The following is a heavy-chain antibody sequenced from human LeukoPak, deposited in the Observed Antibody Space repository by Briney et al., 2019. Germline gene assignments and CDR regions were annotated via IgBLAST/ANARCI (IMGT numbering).Heavy chain of an antibody. D-gene: IGHD6-13*01. Sequence: SETLSLTCAVYGGSFSGYYWSWIRQPPGKGLEWIGEINHSGSTNYNPSLKSRVTISVDTSKNQFSLKLSSVTAADTAVYYCAREGIANYGMDVWGQGTTVTVSS. CDR2: INHSGST. CDR3: AREGIANYGMDV. V-gene: IGHV4-34*01. CDR1: GGSFSGYY. J-gene: IGHJ6*02.